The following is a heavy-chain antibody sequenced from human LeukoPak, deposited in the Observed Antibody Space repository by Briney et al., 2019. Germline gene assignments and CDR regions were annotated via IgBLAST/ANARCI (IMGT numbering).Heavy chain of an antibody. CDR2: SKNKDYAYST. D-gene: IGHD3-22*01. V-gene: IGHV3-72*01. Sequence: GGSLRQSCAASGFTFIDHHMDWVRQAPGKGLEWIGRSKNKDYAYSTVYAASVKGRFTFSRDDPKNSLYLQMNSLTTEDTAVYYCTRIFYYGTRGYYPDGWGQGTLVTVSS. J-gene: IGHJ4*02. CDR3: TRIFYYGTRGYYPDG. CDR1: GFTFIDHH.